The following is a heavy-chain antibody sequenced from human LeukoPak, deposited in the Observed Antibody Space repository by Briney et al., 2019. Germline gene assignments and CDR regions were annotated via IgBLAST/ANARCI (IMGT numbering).Heavy chain of an antibody. Sequence: ASVKVSCKASGYTFTSYYMHWVRQAPGQGREWMGLINPTGGSTGYAQKFQGRVTMTRDMSTSTDYMELSSLRSEDTAIYYCARDKSVGDNAWWFDPWGQGTLVSVSS. CDR1: GYTFTSYY. J-gene: IGHJ5*02. CDR2: INPTGGST. V-gene: IGHV1-46*01. D-gene: IGHD1-26*01. CDR3: ARDKSVGDNAWWFDP.